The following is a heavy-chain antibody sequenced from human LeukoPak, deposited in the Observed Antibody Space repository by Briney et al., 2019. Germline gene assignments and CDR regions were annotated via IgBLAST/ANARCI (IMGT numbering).Heavy chain of an antibody. Sequence: ASVKVSCKTSGYTFTAYAMNWVRQAPGQGLEWMGWINPNSGGTNYAQKFQGRVTMTRDTSISTAYMELSRLRSDDTAVYYCARGLGRTFDYWGQGTLVTVSS. V-gene: IGHV1-2*02. CDR3: ARGLGRTFDY. D-gene: IGHD3-16*01. CDR1: GYTFTAYA. J-gene: IGHJ4*02. CDR2: INPNSGGT.